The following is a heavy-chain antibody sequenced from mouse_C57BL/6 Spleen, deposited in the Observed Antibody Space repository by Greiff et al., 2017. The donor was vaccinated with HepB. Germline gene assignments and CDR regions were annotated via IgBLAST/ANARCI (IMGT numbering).Heavy chain of an antibody. CDR2: LDPNSGGT. CDR1: GYTFTSYW. Sequence: QVQLQQSGAELVKPGASVKLSCKASGYTFTSYWMHWVKQRPGRGLEWIGRLDPNSGGTKYNEKFKSKATLTVDIPSSTAYMQRSSLTSEDSAVLYCAGGSSSGWYVDVWGTGTTVTVAS. V-gene: IGHV1-72*01. J-gene: IGHJ1*03. CDR3: AGGSSSGWYVDV. D-gene: IGHD1-1*01.